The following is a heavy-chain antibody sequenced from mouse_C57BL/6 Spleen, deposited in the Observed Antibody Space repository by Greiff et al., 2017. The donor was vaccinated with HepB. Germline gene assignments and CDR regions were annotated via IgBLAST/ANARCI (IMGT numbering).Heavy chain of an antibody. CDR1: GYSITSGYD. V-gene: IGHV3-1*01. Sequence: ESGPGMVKPSQSLSLTCTVTGYSITSGYDWHWIRHFPGNKLEWMGYISYSGSTNYNPSLKSRISITHDTSKNHFFLKLNSVTTEDTATYYCAREGDYSLFDYWGQGTTLTVSS. CDR3: AREGDYSLFDY. CDR2: ISYSGST. D-gene: IGHD1-1*01. J-gene: IGHJ2*01.